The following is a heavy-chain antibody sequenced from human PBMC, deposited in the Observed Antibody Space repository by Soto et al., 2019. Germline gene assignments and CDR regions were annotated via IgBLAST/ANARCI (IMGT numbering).Heavy chain of an antibody. CDR1: GFTFSSYN. CDR3: ARGVGYCSGGSCYLDS. J-gene: IGHJ4*02. Sequence: EVQLVESGGGLVQPGGSLRLSCAASGFTFSSYNMNWVRQAPGMGLEWVSYISSSSTTIHYGDSVKGRFTISRDNAKNSLYLQMNSLRAEDTAVYYCARGVGYCSGGSCYLDSWGQGTLVTVSS. CDR2: ISSSSTTI. V-gene: IGHV3-48*01. D-gene: IGHD2-15*01.